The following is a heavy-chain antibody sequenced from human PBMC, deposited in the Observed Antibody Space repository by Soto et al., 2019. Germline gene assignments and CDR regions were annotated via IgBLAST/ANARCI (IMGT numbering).Heavy chain of an antibody. CDR2: IKQDGSEK. CDR1: GFTFSSYW. D-gene: IGHD1-26*01. J-gene: IGHJ6*03. V-gene: IGHV3-7*01. CDR3: ARNSGSYELPYMDV. Sequence: EVQLVESRGGLVQPGGSLRLSCAASGFTFSSYWMSWVRQAPGKGLEWVANIKQDGSEKYYVDSVKGRFTISRDKAKYSLYLQMNSLRAEDTAVYYCARNSGSYELPYMDVWGKGTTVTVSS.